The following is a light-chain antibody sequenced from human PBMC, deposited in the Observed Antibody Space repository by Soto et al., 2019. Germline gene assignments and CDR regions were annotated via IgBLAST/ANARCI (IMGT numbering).Light chain of an antibody. J-gene: IGKJ5*01. Sequence: DIQMTQSPSSLSASVGDRVTISCRASQTISTYLHWYQHKPGKVPRLLISDVSTLQSGVPSRFSGSGSGSDFTLTITSLQPEDFAIYYCQQTYSPPSITFGQGTRLDIK. V-gene: IGKV1-39*01. CDR1: QTISTY. CDR3: QQTYSPPSIT. CDR2: DVS.